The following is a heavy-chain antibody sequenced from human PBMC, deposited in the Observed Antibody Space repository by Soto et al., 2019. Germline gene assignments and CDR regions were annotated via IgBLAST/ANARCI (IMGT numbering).Heavy chain of an antibody. D-gene: IGHD5-18*01. CDR2: INPNSGGT. Sequence: GASVKVSCKASGYTFTGYYMHWVRQAPGQGLEWMGWINPNSGGTNYAQKFQGRVTMTGDTSISTAYMELSRLRSDDTAVYYCARERGYSYGLTDYWGQGTLVTVSS. CDR3: ARERGYSYGLTDY. J-gene: IGHJ4*02. CDR1: GYTFTGYY. V-gene: IGHV1-2*02.